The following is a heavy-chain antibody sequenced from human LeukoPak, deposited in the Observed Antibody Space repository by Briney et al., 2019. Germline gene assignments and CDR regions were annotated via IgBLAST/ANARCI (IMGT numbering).Heavy chain of an antibody. V-gene: IGHV1-24*01. CDR1: GYTLTELS. J-gene: IGHJ4*02. CDR2: FDPEVGET. Sequence: ASVKVSCKVSGYTLTELSMHWVRQAPGKGLEWMGGFDPEVGETIYAQKFQGRVTMTEDTSTDTAYMELSSLRSEDTAVCYCATRYGVAAADFDYWGQGTLVTVSS. D-gene: IGHD6-13*01. CDR3: ATRYGVAAADFDY.